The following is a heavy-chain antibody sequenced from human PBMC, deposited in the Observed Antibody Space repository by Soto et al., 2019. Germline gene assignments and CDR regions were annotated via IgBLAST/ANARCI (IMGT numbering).Heavy chain of an antibody. V-gene: IGHV4-4*07. Sequence: SETLSLTCTVSGGAISTYYWTWIRQPAGKGLKWIGRIYSSGSTKYNPSLQSRVTMSLDTSNNQFSLRLTSVTAADTAVYYCARGKRFSDWFDPWGQGNLVTVSS. J-gene: IGHJ5*02. CDR2: IYSSGST. D-gene: IGHD3-3*01. CDR3: ARGKRFSDWFDP. CDR1: GGAISTYY.